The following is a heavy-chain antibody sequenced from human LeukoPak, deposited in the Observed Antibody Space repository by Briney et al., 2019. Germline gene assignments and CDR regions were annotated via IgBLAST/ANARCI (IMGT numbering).Heavy chain of an antibody. CDR1: GFTFTTTG. V-gene: IGHV3-21*01. CDR3: ASSEVAMAGTQFDY. CDR2: ISSRSSYI. Sequence: PGGSLRLSCAASGFTFTTTGMTWIRQAPGKGLEWVSSISSRSSYIYYADSVKGRFTISRDNAKNSLYLQMNGLRAEDTAVYYCASSEVAMAGTQFDYWGQGTLVTVSS. D-gene: IGHD6-19*01. J-gene: IGHJ4*02.